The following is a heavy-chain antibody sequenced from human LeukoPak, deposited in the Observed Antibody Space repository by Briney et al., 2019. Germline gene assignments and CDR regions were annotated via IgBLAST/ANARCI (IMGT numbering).Heavy chain of an antibody. J-gene: IGHJ4*02. Sequence: SETLSLTCAVYGGSFSGYYWNWIRQPPGMGLEWIGEINHSGSTNYNPSLKSRVTISIDTSKNQFFLELTSVTAADTAVYYCARRVDYWGQGTLLTVSS. V-gene: IGHV4-34*01. CDR3: ARRVDY. CDR2: INHSGST. CDR1: GGSFSGYY.